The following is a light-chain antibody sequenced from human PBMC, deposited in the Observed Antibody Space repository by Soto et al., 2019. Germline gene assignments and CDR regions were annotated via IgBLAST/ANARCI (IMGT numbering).Light chain of an antibody. CDR1: SSDVGGYDY. CDR2: DVT. J-gene: IGLJ2*01. V-gene: IGLV2-11*01. CDR3: SSYAGTYTLVI. Sequence: QSALTQSRSVSGSPGQSVTISCTGTSSDVGGYDYVSWYQQRPGKAPKLIIYDVTERPSGVPDRFSGSKSGNTASLTISGLQAEDEADYHCSSYAGTYTLVIFGGGTKLTVL.